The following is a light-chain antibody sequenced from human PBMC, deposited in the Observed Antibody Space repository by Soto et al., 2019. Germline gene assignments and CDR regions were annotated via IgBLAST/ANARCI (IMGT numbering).Light chain of an antibody. Sequence: DIQMTQSPSTLSASVGDRVTITCRASQSVDRWLAWYQQRPGKAPKALIYKAYNLESGVPSRFSGSGSGTECTLTITSLQPGDIATYYCQQYTTLVTFGQGTMVEMK. V-gene: IGKV1-5*03. CDR3: QQYTTLVT. CDR1: QSVDRW. CDR2: KAY. J-gene: IGKJ1*01.